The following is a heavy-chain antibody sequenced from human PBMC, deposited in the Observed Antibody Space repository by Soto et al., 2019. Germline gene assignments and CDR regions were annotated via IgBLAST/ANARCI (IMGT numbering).Heavy chain of an antibody. J-gene: IGHJ3*02. V-gene: IGHV4-39*01. CDR1: GGSISSSSYY. CDR3: AKGGSGSYPNAFDI. Sequence: KPSETLSLNCTVSGGSISSSSYYWGWIRQPPGKGLEWIGSIYYSGSTYYNPSLKSRVTISVDTSKNQFSLKLSSVTAADTAVYYCAKGGSGSYPNAFDIWGQGTMVTVSS. D-gene: IGHD3-10*01. CDR2: IYYSGST.